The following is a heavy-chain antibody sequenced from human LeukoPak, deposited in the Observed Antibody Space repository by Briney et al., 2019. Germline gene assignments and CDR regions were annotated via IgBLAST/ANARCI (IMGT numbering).Heavy chain of an antibody. J-gene: IGHJ4*02. Sequence: SETLSLTCTVSGGSISSYHWSWIRQPPGKGLEWIGYIYYSGSTNYNPSLKSRVTISVDTSKNQFSLKLSSVTAADTAVYYCAREGNSGYYYDPRYFDYWGQGTLVTVSS. CDR1: GGSISSYH. D-gene: IGHD3-22*01. V-gene: IGHV4-59*01. CDR3: AREGNSGYYYDPRYFDY. CDR2: IYYSGST.